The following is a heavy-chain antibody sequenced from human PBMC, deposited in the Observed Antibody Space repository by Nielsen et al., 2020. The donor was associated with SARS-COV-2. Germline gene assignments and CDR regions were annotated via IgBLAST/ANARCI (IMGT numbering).Heavy chain of an antibody. Sequence: ASVQVSCKASGYTSTSFGISWVRQAPGQGLEWMGWISGYSGNTNYAHKFQGRVTVTTDTSTSTVYLELRSLRSDDTAVYYCARDRDTVRARTNWNDYDYWGQGTLDTVSS. D-gene: IGHD1-20*01. V-gene: IGHV1-18*01. CDR3: ARDRDTVRARTNWNDYDY. J-gene: IGHJ4*02. CDR1: GYTSTSFG. CDR2: ISGYSGNT.